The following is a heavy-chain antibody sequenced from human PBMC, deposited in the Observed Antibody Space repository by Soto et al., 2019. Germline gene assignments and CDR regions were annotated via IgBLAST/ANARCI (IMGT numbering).Heavy chain of an antibody. CDR2: IIPIFGTA. D-gene: IGHD3-22*01. J-gene: IGHJ5*02. V-gene: IGHV1-69*01. Sequence: QVQLVQSGAEVKKPGSSVKVSCKASGGTFSSYAISWGRQAPGQGLEWMGGIIPIFGTANYAQKFQGRVTITADESTSTAYMELSSLRSEDTAVYYCAREAMEYYYDSSGWFDPWGQGTLVTVSS. CDR1: GGTFSSYA. CDR3: AREAMEYYYDSSGWFDP.